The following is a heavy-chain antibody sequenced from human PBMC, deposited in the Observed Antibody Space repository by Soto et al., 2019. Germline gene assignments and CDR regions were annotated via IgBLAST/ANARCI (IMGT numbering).Heavy chain of an antibody. V-gene: IGHV3-33*01. J-gene: IGHJ6*03. CDR3: ARDNHYYYYYMDV. CDR2: IWYDGSNK. CDR1: GFTFSSYG. Sequence: GGSLRLSCAASGFTFSSYGMHWVRQAPGKGLEWVAVIWYDGSNKYYADSVKGRFTISRDNSKNTLYLQMNSLRAEDTAVYYCARDNHYYYYYMDVSGKATTVTVSS.